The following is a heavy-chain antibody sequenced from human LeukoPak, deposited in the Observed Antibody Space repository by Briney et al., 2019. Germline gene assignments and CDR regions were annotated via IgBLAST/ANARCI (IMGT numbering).Heavy chain of an antibody. Sequence: ASVKVSCKASGGTFSSYAIGWVRQAPGQGLEWMGGIIPIFGTANYAQKFQGRVTITADESTSTAYMELSSLRSEDTAVCYCARALVPAAMSAYYYYGMDVWGQGTTVTVSS. CDR3: ARALVPAAMSAYYYYGMDV. CDR1: GGTFSSYA. CDR2: IIPIFGTA. J-gene: IGHJ6*02. V-gene: IGHV1-69*13. D-gene: IGHD2-2*01.